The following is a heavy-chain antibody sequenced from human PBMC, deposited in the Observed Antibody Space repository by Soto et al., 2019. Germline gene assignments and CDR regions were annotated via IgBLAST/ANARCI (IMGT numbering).Heavy chain of an antibody. CDR2: ISGSGDST. Sequence: EVQLLESGGGLVQPGRSLRLSCAASGFTFSSYAMNWVRQAPGKGLEWVSVISGSGDSTYYADSVKGRFTISRDNSKNTLYLQMNSLRAEDTAVYYCAKRAYGSDFDYWGQGTLVTVSS. J-gene: IGHJ4*02. CDR1: GFTFSSYA. CDR3: AKRAYGSDFDY. D-gene: IGHD3-10*01. V-gene: IGHV3-23*01.